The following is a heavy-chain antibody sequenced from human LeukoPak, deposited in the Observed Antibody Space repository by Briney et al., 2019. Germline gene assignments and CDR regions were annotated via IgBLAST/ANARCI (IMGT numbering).Heavy chain of an antibody. CDR2: IYSGGST. CDR3: ARGIIVVVPAATYPYNWFDP. Sequence: GGSLRLSCAASGFTVSSNYMSWVRQAPGKGLEWVSVIYSGGSTYCADSVKGRFTISRDNSKNTLYLQMNSLRAEDTAVYYCARGIIVVVPAATYPYNWFDPWGQGTLVTVSS. V-gene: IGHV3-66*01. D-gene: IGHD2-2*01. J-gene: IGHJ5*02. CDR1: GFTVSSNY.